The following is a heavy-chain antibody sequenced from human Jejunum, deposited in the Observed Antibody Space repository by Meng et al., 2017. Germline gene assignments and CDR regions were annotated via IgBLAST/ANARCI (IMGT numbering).Heavy chain of an antibody. D-gene: IGHD6-19*01. CDR3: SGSQSSRWFDP. J-gene: IGHJ5*02. V-gene: IGHV3-7*01. CDR2: IKQDGSEK. CDR1: GLTFSFHW. Sequence: GESLKISCVASGLTFSFHWMSWVRQAPGKGLEWVANIKQDGSEKYYVDSVKGRFTISRDNAENSLYLQMNSLRPEDTAVYYCSGSQSSRWFDPWGQGTLVTVSS.